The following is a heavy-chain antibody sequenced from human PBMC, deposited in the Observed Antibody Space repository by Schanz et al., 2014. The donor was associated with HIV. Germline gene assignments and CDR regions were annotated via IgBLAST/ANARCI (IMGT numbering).Heavy chain of an antibody. Sequence: QVQLVQSGAEVKKPGSSVKVSCKASGGTFSNYAINWVRQAPGQGLEWMGGIIPIFGTSNYAQKFQGRVTITADESTSTASMALSSLRSEDPAVYYCARGRYSGSYYNYWGQGTLVTVSS. CDR2: IIPIFGTS. V-gene: IGHV1-69*01. D-gene: IGHD1-26*01. CDR3: ARGRYSGSYYNY. CDR1: GGTFSNYA. J-gene: IGHJ4*02.